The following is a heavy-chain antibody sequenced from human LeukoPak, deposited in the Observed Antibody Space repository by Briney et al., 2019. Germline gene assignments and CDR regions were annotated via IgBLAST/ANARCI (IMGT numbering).Heavy chain of an antibody. CDR2: ISDNAYTT. CDR3: ARYYYDTSGYYDAAPLDS. D-gene: IGHD3-22*01. J-gene: IGHJ4*02. Sequence: PGGSLRLSCAASGFTFSTYAMSWVRQAPGEGVECLSSISDNAYTTYYADSVRGRFTISRDNSKNTLYLQMIGLRAEDTAVYFCARYYYDTSGYYDAAPLDSWGQGTLVTVFS. V-gene: IGHV3-23*01. CDR1: GFTFSTYA.